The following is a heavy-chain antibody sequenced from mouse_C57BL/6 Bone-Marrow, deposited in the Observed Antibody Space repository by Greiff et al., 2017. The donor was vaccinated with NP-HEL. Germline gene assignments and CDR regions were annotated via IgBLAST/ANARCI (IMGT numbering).Heavy chain of an antibody. CDR3: AREVPYNWGWFAY. J-gene: IGHJ3*01. CDR2: INPSNGGT. D-gene: IGHD4-1*01. V-gene: IGHV1-53*01. Sequence: QVQLQQPGTELVKPGASVTLSCKASGYTFTSYWMHWVKQRPGQGLEWIGNINPSNGGTNYNEKLKSKDTLTVDKSSSTAYMQLSSLTSEDSAVYYCAREVPYNWGWFAYWGQGTLVTVSA. CDR1: GYTFTSYW.